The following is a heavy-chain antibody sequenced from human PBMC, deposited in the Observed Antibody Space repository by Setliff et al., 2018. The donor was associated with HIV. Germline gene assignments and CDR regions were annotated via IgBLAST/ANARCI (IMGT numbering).Heavy chain of an antibody. CDR2: IYYSGST. Sequence: SETLSLTCTVSGGSISSHYWSWIRQPPGKGLEWIGYIYYSGSTNYNPSLKSRVTITVDTSKNQFSLKLSSVTAADTAVYYCARDRGSSYYYYYYMDVWGKGTTVTVSS. J-gene: IGHJ6*03. CDR1: GGSISSHY. CDR3: ARDRGSSYYYYYYMDV. D-gene: IGHD6-6*01. V-gene: IGHV4-59*11.